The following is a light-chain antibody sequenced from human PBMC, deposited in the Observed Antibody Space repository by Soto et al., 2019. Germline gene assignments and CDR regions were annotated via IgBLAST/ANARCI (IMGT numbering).Light chain of an antibody. CDR3: QHCDDLPLT. Sequence: DIQMTQSPSSLSASVGDRVTITCQASQDINNCLNWYQQSPGKAPKLLIYDASNLETGVPSRFSASGSGTDFSFTISSLQPDDIATSFCQHCDDLPLTFGGGTKVDIK. J-gene: IGKJ4*01. V-gene: IGKV1-33*01. CDR2: DAS. CDR1: QDINNC.